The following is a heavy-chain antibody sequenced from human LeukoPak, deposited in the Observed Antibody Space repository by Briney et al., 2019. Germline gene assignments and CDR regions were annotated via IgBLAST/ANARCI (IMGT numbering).Heavy chain of an antibody. CDR2: IYTSGST. V-gene: IGHV4-61*02. D-gene: IGHD2-2*01. CDR1: GGSISSGSYY. J-gene: IGHJ6*03. CDR3: ARDSCSSTSCYSHYYYYYMDV. Sequence: PSETLSLTCTVSGGSISSGSYYWSWIRQPAGKGLEWIGRIYTSGSTNYNPSLKSRVTMSVDTSKNQFSLKLSSVTAADTAVYYCARDSCSSTSCYSHYYYYYMDVWGRGTTVTVSS.